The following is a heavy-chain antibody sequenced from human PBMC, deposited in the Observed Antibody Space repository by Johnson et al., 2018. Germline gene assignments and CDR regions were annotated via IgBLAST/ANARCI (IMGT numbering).Heavy chain of an antibody. CDR3: GKVLGGFYDRSGYYAMDV. CDR2: ISYDGSNK. V-gene: IGHV3-30*18. D-gene: IGHD3-22*01. Sequence: QVQLVQSGGGVVQXGRSLRLSCAASGFTFSSYGMHWVRQAPGKGLEWVAVISYDGSNKYYADSGKGRFTISRDNSKNTLYLQMNSVRTEDTAVYYCGKVLGGFYDRSGYYAMDVWGQGTTVTVSS. CDR1: GFTFSSYG. J-gene: IGHJ6*02.